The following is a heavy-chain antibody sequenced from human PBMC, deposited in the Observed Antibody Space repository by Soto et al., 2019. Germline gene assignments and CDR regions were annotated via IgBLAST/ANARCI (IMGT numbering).Heavy chain of an antibody. J-gene: IGHJ5*02. CDR2: IFANGHT. CDR3: VASLAASGLNWLDP. D-gene: IGHD6-13*01. CDR1: GGSISEKY. Sequence: SETLSLTCIVSGGSISEKYWNWVRQPPGKGLEWIGLIFANGHTDYNPSLKSRVTMSVDASQNQFSPRLASMTAADTAVYYCVASLAASGLNWLDPWGRGTLVTVSS. V-gene: IGHV4-4*07.